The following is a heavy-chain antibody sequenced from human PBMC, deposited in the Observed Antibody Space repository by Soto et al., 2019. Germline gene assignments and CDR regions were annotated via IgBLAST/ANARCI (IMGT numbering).Heavy chain of an antibody. CDR3: ARGIATLPVLAFDV. J-gene: IGHJ3*01. Sequence: QITVKRSGPTLVKPTQTLTLTCSLSGISLSTSGVGLGWIRQTPGKALEWLALIYWNDDKHYTPSLKSRLTITTHTSKHQAVLTMPNIDPVDTATYYCARGIATLPVLAFDVWGQGTVVTVSS. D-gene: IGHD6-6*01. CDR1: GISLSTSGVG. V-gene: IGHV2-5*01. CDR2: IYWNDDK.